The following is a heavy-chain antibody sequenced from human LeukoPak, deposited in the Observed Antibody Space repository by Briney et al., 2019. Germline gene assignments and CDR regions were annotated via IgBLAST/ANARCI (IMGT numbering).Heavy chain of an antibody. V-gene: IGHV3-48*01. CDR1: GFTFSSYS. J-gene: IGHJ4*02. Sequence: GGSLRLSCAASGFTFSSYSMNWVRQAPGKGLEWVSYISSSSSTIYYADSVKGRFTISRDNAKNSLYLQMNSLRAEDTAVYYCARGTIAAAGEYIFDYWGQGTLVTVSS. CDR2: ISSSSSTI. D-gene: IGHD6-13*01. CDR3: ARGTIAAAGEYIFDY.